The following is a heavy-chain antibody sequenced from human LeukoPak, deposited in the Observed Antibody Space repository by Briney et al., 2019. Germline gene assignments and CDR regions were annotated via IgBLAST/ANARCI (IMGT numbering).Heavy chain of an antibody. D-gene: IGHD3-10*01. CDR3: ARVGRGGDAFDI. Sequence: SETLSLTCTVSGGSISSSSYYWGWIRQPPGKGLEWIGSIYYSGSTYYNPSLKSRVTISVDTSKNQFSLKLSSVTAADTAVYYCARVGRGGDAFDIWGQGTMVTVSS. CDR2: IYYSGST. J-gene: IGHJ3*02. CDR1: GGSISSSSYY. V-gene: IGHV4-39*01.